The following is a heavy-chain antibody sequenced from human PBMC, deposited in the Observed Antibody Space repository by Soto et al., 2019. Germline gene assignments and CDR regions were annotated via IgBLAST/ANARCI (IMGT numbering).Heavy chain of an antibody. J-gene: IGHJ6*02. CDR3: ARDPAPFCGGYCGLVDV. D-gene: IGHD2-21*02. CDR2: IRTSSSYI. CDR1: GFNFYHFG. Sequence: PWGSLRLSCAASGFNFYHFGMNWFRQAPGKGLEWVSSIRTSSSYIYYAAPVKGQITLARVNAKKSLYLEMNRLGVKATAVYYCARDPAPFCGGYCGLVDVWGPGTSLTVSS. V-gene: IGHV3-21*01.